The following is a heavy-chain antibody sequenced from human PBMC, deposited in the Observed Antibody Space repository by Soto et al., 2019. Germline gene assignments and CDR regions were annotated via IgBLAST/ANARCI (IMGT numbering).Heavy chain of an antibody. Sequence: SETLSLTCAVSGYPISSGYYWGWIRQPPGKGLEWIGIIHHSGSTYYNPSLRGRITISVDTSKNQFSLKMPSVTAADTAVYYCARSSGYVPGGYWGQGILVTVSS. CDR2: IHHSGST. CDR3: ARSSGYVPGGY. D-gene: IGHD5-12*01. V-gene: IGHV4-38-2*01. J-gene: IGHJ4*02. CDR1: GYPISSGYY.